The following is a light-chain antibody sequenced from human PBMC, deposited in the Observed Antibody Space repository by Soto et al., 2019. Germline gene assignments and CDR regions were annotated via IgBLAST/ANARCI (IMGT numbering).Light chain of an antibody. V-gene: IGKV1-9*01. CDR1: QGISSF. J-gene: IGKJ3*01. CDR3: QQLNSFPIP. Sequence: IQLTQSPSSLSASVGDRVTITCRASQGISSFLAWYQQKPGKAPKLLIYGASTVQSGVPSRFSGSGSGTDFTLAIGSLQPEDFATYYCQQLNSFPIPCGPGTKVDIK. CDR2: GAS.